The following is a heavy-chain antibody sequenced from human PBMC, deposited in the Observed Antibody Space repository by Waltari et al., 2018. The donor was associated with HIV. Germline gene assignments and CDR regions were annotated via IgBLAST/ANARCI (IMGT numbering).Heavy chain of an antibody. Sequence: EVPLVESGGGLVQPGGSLRLSCAVAGVNASANYMRWVRQAPGKGLGWVSLMYTGGTTYYADSVKGRVTISRDNSKNTVFLQMNNLRAEDTAVYYCATDDFLTYWGQGTLVTVSS. D-gene: IGHD1-1*01. CDR1: GVNASANY. J-gene: IGHJ4*02. V-gene: IGHV3-66*01. CDR2: MYTGGTT. CDR3: ATDDFLTY.